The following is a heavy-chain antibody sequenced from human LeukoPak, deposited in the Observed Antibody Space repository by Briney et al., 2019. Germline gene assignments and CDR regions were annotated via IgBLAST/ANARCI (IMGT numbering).Heavy chain of an antibody. Sequence: TGGSLRLSCAASGFTFSSYGMHWVRQAPGKGLEWVAVISYDGSNKYYADSVKGRFTISRDNSKNTLYLQMNSLRAEDTAVYYCARSARLMKGVVEVTALDDWGQGTLVTVSS. V-gene: IGHV3-30*03. J-gene: IGHJ4*02. CDR1: GFTFSSYG. D-gene: IGHD3-3*01. CDR3: ARSARLMKGVVEVTALDD. CDR2: ISYDGSNK.